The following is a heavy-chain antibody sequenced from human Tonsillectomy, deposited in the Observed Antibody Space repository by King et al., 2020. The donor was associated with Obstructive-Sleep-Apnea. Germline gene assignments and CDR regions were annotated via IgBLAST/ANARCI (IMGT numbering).Heavy chain of an antibody. CDR2: ISYSGST. CDR3: ARHTRSDRRFFEWQFDP. J-gene: IGHJ5*02. CDR1: GGSVSSYY. D-gene: IGHD3-3*01. Sequence: VQLQESGPGLVKPSETLSLTCTVSGGSVSSYYWSWIRQPPGKGLEWIGYISYSGSTNYNPSLKSRVTISVDTSKNQFSLKLNSVTAADTALYYCARHTRSDRRFFEWQFDPWGQGTLVTVSS. V-gene: IGHV4-59*08.